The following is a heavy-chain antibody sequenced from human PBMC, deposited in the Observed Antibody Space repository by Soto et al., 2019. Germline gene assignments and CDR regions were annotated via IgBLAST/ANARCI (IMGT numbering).Heavy chain of an antibody. D-gene: IGHD5-12*01. CDR2: ITPYNGNT. CDR1: GYTFINYG. Sequence: QVQLGQSGAEVKKPVSSVKFSCKASGYTFINYGINWVRQAPGQGLEWMGWITPYNGNTNNAQKLQRRVTMTTNTSTSTAYMELRSLRSDGKAVYYCARGWVGSGDAPWGHGTLVTGSS. J-gene: IGHJ4*01. CDR3: ARGWVGSGDAP. V-gene: IGHV1-18*01.